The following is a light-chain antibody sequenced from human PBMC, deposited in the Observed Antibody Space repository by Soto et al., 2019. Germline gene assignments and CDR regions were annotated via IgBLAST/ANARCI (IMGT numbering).Light chain of an antibody. J-gene: IGLJ2*01. Sequence: QLVLTQPASVSGSPGQSITISCTGTSSDVGGYDYVSWYQQHPGKAPKLMIYEVSNRPPGVSNRFSGSKSGNTASLTISGLQAEDEADYHCSSYTSSTTLVFGGGTQLTVL. V-gene: IGLV2-14*01. CDR2: EVS. CDR3: SSYTSSTTLV. CDR1: SSDVGGYDY.